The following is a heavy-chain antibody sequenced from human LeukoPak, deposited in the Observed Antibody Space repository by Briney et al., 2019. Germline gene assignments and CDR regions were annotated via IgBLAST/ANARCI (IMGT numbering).Heavy chain of an antibody. CDR3: ARDGVRITFGGVIDRENENYFDY. D-gene: IGHD3-16*02. CDR1: GGTFSSYA. CDR2: IIPIFGTA. J-gene: IGHJ4*02. Sequence: SVKVSCKASGGTFSSYAISWVRQAPRQGLEWMGGIIPIFGTANYAQKFQGRVTITADESTSTAYMELSSLRSEDTAVYYCARDGVRITFGGVIDRENENYFDYWGQGTLVTVSS. V-gene: IGHV1-69*13.